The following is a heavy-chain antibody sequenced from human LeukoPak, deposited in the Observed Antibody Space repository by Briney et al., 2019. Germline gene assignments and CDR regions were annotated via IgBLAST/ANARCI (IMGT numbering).Heavy chain of an antibody. D-gene: IGHD3-9*01. CDR3: ASIGRYSGYFQH. Sequence: GGSLRLSCAASGFTLSSYSMNWVRQAPGKGLEWVSSISSSSSYIYYAESVKGRFTISRDNAKNSLYLQMNSLRAEDTAVYYCASIGRYSGYFQHWGQGTLVTVSS. CDR2: ISSSSSYI. V-gene: IGHV3-21*01. J-gene: IGHJ1*01. CDR1: GFTLSSYS.